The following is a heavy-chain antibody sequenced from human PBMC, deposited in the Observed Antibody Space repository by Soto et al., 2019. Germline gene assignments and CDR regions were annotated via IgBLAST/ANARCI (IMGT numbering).Heavy chain of an antibody. CDR3: ARGGPYSSSPFDY. D-gene: IGHD6-6*01. CDR1: GYTFSSYG. CDR2: ISAYNGNT. Sequence: APVKVSCKASGYTFSSYGISWGRQAPGQGLGWMGWISAYNGNTKYAQKLQGRVTMTTDTSTSTADMELRSLRSEDTAVYYCARGGPYSSSPFDYWGQGTLVTVSS. J-gene: IGHJ4*02. V-gene: IGHV1-18*01.